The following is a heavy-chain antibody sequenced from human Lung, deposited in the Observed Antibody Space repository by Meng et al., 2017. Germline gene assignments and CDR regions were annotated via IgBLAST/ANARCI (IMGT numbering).Heavy chain of an antibody. J-gene: IGHJ4*02. CDR3: ARDRRLAMDKAMVLLFDY. CDR1: GFTLSTYG. CDR2: ISFDGSDK. Sequence: GGSLRLSCEASGFTLSTYGMHWLRQAPGKGLEWVAAISFDGSDKYYGDSVKGRFTVSRDNSKSTVYLEMNSVRPGDTAVYFCARDRRLAMDKAMVLLFDYWGQGTLVTVSS. V-gene: IGHV3-30*01. D-gene: IGHD5-18*01.